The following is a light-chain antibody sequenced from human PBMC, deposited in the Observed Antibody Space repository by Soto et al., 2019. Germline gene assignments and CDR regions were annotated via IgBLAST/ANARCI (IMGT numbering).Light chain of an antibody. CDR1: RSNIGTGYS. CDR2: GDS. V-gene: IGLV1-40*01. CDR3: QTYDSSLDAWV. J-gene: IGLJ3*02. Sequence: QSVLTQPPSVSGATGQRVTISCTGGRSNIGTGYSVHWYQQLPGTAPKLLVYGDSRPPGVPDRFSGAKSGISASLAITGLQAGDEASYYCQTYDSSLDAWVFGGGTKVTVL.